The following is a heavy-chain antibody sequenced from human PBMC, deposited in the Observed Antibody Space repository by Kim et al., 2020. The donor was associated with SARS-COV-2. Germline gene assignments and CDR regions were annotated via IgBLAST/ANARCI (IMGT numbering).Heavy chain of an antibody. D-gene: IGHD5-18*01. CDR3: ARLQGWIQLWYFDY. V-gene: IGHV4-39*01. CDR1: GGSISSSSYY. J-gene: IGHJ4*01. CDR2: IYYSGST. Sequence: SETLSLTCTVSGGSISSSSYYWGWLRQTPGKGLEWIGCIYYSGSTHYNPSLKSRVTISVDKSKNQFSLKLSSVTAADTAVYYCARLQGWIQLWYFDYWG.